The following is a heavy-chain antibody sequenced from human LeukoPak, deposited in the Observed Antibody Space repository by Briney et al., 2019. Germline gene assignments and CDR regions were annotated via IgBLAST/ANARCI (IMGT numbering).Heavy chain of an antibody. D-gene: IGHD3-9*01. Sequence: GGSLRLSCAASGFTFSSYWMSWVRQAPGKGLEWVANIKQDGGEKYYVDSVKGRFTISRDNAKNSLYLQMNSLRAEDTAVYYCARGDYDILTGYYKGMWYFDYWGQGTLVTVSS. CDR1: GFTFSSYW. J-gene: IGHJ4*02. CDR3: ARGDYDILTGYYKGMWYFDY. CDR2: IKQDGGEK. V-gene: IGHV3-7*01.